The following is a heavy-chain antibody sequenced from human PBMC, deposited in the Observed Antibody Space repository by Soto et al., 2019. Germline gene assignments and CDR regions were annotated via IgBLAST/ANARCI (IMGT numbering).Heavy chain of an antibody. J-gene: IGHJ6*02. V-gene: IGHV3-30*14. D-gene: IGHD3-22*01. CDR3: ARGVEILVVITVSMVEYGMDV. CDR2: ISYDGNKK. Sequence: GSLRLSCAASGFTFNTYAMHWVRQAPGKGLEWVAVISYDGNKKYYADSVKGRFTISRDNSKKTLDLQMNSLRAEDTAVYYCARGVEILVVITVSMVEYGMDVWGQGTTVTVSS. CDR1: GFTFNTYA.